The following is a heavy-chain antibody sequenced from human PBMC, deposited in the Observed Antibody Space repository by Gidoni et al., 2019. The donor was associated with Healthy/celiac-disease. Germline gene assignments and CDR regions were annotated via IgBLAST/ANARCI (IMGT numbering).Heavy chain of an antibody. CDR3: ARDYGDYGGDAFDI. V-gene: IGHV3-21*01. J-gene: IGHJ3*02. CDR1: GFTFSSYS. CDR2: ISSSSSYI. D-gene: IGHD4-17*01. Sequence: EVQLVESGGGLVKPGGSLSLSCAASGFTFSSYSMTWFRQAPGKGLEWVSSISSSSSYIYYADSVKGRFTISRDNAKNSLYLQMNSLRAEDTAVYYCARDYGDYGGDAFDIWGQGTMVTVSS.